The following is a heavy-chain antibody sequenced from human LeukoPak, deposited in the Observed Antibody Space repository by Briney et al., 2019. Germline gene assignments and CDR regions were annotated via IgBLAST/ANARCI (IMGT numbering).Heavy chain of an antibody. D-gene: IGHD6-13*01. CDR3: ARISVGAAGNNWFDP. V-gene: IGHV4-39*01. CDR2: IHYSGST. CDR1: GGSISSSSYY. J-gene: IGHJ5*02. Sequence: SETMSLTCTVSGGSISSSSYYWGWIRQPPGKGLEWIGSIHYSGSTYYNPSLKSRVTISVDTSKNQFSLKLSSVTAADTAVYYCARISVGAAGNNWFDPWGQGTLVTVSS.